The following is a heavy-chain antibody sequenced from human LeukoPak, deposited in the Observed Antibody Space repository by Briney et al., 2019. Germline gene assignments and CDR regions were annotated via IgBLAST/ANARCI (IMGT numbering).Heavy chain of an antibody. J-gene: IGHJ4*02. D-gene: IGHD6-6*01. V-gene: IGHV4-59*08. Sequence: PSETLSLTCTVSGGSISSYYWSWIRQPPGKGLEWTGYIYYSGSTNYNPSLKSRVTISVDTSKNQFSLKLSSVTAADTAVYYCARHRPSSWEHFDYWGQGTLVTVSS. CDR3: ARHRPSSWEHFDY. CDR2: IYYSGST. CDR1: GGSISSYY.